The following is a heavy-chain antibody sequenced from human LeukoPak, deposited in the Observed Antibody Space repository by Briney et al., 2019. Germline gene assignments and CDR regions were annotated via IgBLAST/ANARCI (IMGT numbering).Heavy chain of an antibody. Sequence: GGSLRLSCAASGLTFSRYWMSWVRQAPGKGLGWVANIKKDGSEKYYVDSVKGRFTISRDSAKNSLYLQMNSLRAEDTAVYYCARGLTGYCSGGNCYYFDYWGQGTLVTVSS. CDR1: GLTFSRYW. J-gene: IGHJ4*02. D-gene: IGHD2-15*01. V-gene: IGHV3-7*01. CDR2: IKKDGSEK. CDR3: ARGLTGYCSGGNCYYFDY.